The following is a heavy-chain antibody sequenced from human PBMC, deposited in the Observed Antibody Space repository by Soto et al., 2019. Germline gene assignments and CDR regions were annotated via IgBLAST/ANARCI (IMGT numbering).Heavy chain of an antibody. CDR2: VYHTGTT. V-gene: IGHV4-30-4*08. J-gene: IGHJ4*02. CDR3: ARERSNYYDSSGYYPDY. D-gene: IGHD3-22*01. Sequence: TLSLTCVVSGGPVSGDDLYWSWIRHLPGKGLEWIANVYHTGTTYYNPSLKSRVTISVDTSKNQFSLILSSVTAADTAVYYCARERSNYYDSSGYYPDYWGQGTLVTVSS. CDR1: GGPVSGDDLY.